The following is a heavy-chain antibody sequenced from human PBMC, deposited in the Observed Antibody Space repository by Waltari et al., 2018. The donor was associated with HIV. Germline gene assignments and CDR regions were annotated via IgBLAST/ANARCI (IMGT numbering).Heavy chain of an antibody. J-gene: IGHJ4*02. D-gene: IGHD3-10*01. CDR2: IYYSGST. CDR1: GGFICSGDYY. V-gene: IGHV4-30-4*01. Sequence: QVQQQEAGPGLVKPPQTLSLTCTVPGGFICSGDYYWCWVRQPPGKGLEWIGYIYYSGSTYYNPSLKSRVTISVDTSKNQFSLKLSSVTAADTAVYYCARVGHGGYFDYWGQGTLVTVSS. CDR3: ARVGHGGYFDY.